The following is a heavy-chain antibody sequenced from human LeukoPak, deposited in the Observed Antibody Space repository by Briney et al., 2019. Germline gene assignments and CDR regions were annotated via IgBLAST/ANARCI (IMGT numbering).Heavy chain of an antibody. CDR1: GGSLSSGGYS. Sequence: SQTLSLTCAVSGGSLSSGGYSWSWIRQPPGKGLEWIGYIYHSGSTYYNPSLKSRVTISVDRSKNQFSLKLSSVTAADTAVYYCARGSAGSIDYWGQGTLVTVSS. CDR2: IYHSGST. J-gene: IGHJ4*02. V-gene: IGHV4-30-2*01. D-gene: IGHD3-10*01. CDR3: ARGSAGSIDY.